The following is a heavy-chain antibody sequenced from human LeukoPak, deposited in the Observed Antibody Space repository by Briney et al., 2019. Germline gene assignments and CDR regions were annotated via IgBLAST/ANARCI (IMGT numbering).Heavy chain of an antibody. V-gene: IGHV4-31*03. CDR1: GGSISSGGYY. D-gene: IGHD2/OR15-2a*01. J-gene: IGHJ4*02. Sequence: SQTLSLTCTVSGGSISSGGYYWSWIRQLPGKGLEWIGYIYYSGSTYYSPSLKSRVTISVDTSKKQFSLKLSSVTAADTAVYYCARVSGRGYLSYYFDYWGQGTLVTVSS. CDR3: ARVSGRGYLSYYFDY. CDR2: IYYSGST.